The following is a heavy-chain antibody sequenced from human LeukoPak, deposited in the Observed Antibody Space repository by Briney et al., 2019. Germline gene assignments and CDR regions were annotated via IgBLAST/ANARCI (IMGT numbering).Heavy chain of an antibody. D-gene: IGHD6-13*01. Sequence: GGSLRLSCAASGFTFSSYAMSWVRQAPGKGLEWVSAISGSGGSTYYADSVKGRFTISRDKSKNTLYLQMNSLRAEDTAVYYCAKDGVAAGSGYFDYWGQGTLVTVSS. CDR2: ISGSGGST. CDR1: GFTFSSYA. V-gene: IGHV3-23*01. J-gene: IGHJ4*02. CDR3: AKDGVAAGSGYFDY.